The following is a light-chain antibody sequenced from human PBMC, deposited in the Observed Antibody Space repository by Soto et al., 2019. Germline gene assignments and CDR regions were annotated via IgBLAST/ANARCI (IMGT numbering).Light chain of an antibody. V-gene: IGLV6-57*04. CDR2: ENK. CDR1: SGSIANNY. Sequence: NFLLTQPHSESECTGKKVTISCNRSSGSIANNYVQWYQQRPGSAPTTVIYENKLRPSGGPGRFSGSTDASSNSASLTISGLQTEDEAYYYCQSYDADFGIFGGGTKGTVL. J-gene: IGLJ2*01. CDR3: QSYDADFGI.